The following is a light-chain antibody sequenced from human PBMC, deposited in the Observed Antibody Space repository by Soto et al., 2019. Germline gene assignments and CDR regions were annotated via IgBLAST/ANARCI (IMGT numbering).Light chain of an antibody. CDR1: SSDVGGYNY. CDR2: DVS. CDR3: SSYTSSNTPI. J-gene: IGLJ2*01. V-gene: IGLV2-14*03. Sequence: QSVLTQPASVSGSPGQSITISCTGTSSDVGGYNYVSWYQQHPGKVTRLMIYDVSNRPSGVSNRFSGSKSGNTASLTISGLQAEDEADYYCSSYTSSNTPIFGGGTKLTVL.